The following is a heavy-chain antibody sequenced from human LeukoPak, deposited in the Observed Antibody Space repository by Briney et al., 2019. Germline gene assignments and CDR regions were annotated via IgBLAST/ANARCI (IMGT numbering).Heavy chain of an antibody. V-gene: IGHV4-39*07. CDR2: IYYSGST. CDR1: GGSISSSSYY. D-gene: IGHD1-26*01. Sequence: SETLSLTCTVSGGSISSSSYYWGWTRQPPGKGLEWIGSIYYSGSTYYNPSLKSRVTISVDTSKNQFSLKLSSVTAADTAVYYCARHEGGIEDYYGMDVWGQGTTVTVSS. J-gene: IGHJ6*02. CDR3: ARHEGGIEDYYGMDV.